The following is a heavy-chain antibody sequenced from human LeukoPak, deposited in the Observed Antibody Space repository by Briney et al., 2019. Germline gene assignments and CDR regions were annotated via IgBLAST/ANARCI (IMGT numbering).Heavy chain of an antibody. Sequence: ASVKVSCKASRFTFINYYMHWVRQAPGQGLEWLGIINLSGGSTHYPQKFQDRVTMTRDTSTSTVYMELSSLRSEDTAVYYCARDLDYGEKSEDYWGQGTLVTVSS. CDR1: RFTFINYY. CDR2: INLSGGST. J-gene: IGHJ4*02. CDR3: ARDLDYGEKSEDY. V-gene: IGHV1-46*01. D-gene: IGHD4/OR15-4a*01.